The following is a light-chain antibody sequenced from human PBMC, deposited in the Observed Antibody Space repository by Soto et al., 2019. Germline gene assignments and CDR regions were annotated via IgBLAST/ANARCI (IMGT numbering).Light chain of an antibody. Sequence: QSALTQPASVSGSPGQSITISCTGTSSDVGGYNYVSWYQQHPGKAPKLMIYDVTNRPSGVSNRFSGSKSGNTASLTLSGLQAEDEADYYCSSYTSTSTLYVFGTGTKLTVL. V-gene: IGLV2-14*01. CDR2: DVT. CDR1: SSDVGGYNY. CDR3: SSYTSTSTLYV. J-gene: IGLJ1*01.